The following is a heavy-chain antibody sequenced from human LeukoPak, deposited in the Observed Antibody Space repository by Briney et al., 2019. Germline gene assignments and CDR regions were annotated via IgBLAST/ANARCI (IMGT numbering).Heavy chain of an antibody. V-gene: IGHV3-30*02. CDR2: IRFDGNNK. CDR3: AREGVWNTAIDY. J-gene: IGHJ4*02. Sequence: GGSLRLSCAASGFTFNTYAMHWVRQAPGKGLEWVAFIRFDGNNKYYAGSVRGRFTISRDNSKNTLYLQMNSLRAEDTAVYYCAREGVWNTAIDYWGQGTLVTVSS. CDR1: GFTFNTYA. D-gene: IGHD5-18*01.